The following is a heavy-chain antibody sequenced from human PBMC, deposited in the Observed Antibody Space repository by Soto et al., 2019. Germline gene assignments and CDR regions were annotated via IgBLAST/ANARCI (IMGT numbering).Heavy chain of an antibody. Sequence: PSETLSLTCTVSGGSISSSNYYWGWLRQPPGKGREGIGSMSDSGSTYYNSSLNSRVTISVDTSKNQFSLNLSSLTAADTAVYYCARHIAARPGYYYGMDVWGQGTPVTVSS. J-gene: IGHJ6*02. D-gene: IGHD6-6*01. V-gene: IGHV4-39*01. CDR3: ARHIAARPGYYYGMDV. CDR2: MSDSGST. CDR1: GGSISSSNYY.